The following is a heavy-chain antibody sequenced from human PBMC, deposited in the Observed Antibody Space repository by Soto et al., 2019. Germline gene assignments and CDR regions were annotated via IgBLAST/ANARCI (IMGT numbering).Heavy chain of an antibody. Sequence: SETLSLTCSVSGGSISSSSYYWCWIRQPPGKGLEWIGSMYYSGSTYYNPSLKSRVTISVDTSKKQVFLKLNSVTAADTAVYYWASFYHDVFTGSSGQLEYLMDVPAQGTTVLVSS. V-gene: IGHV4-39*01. D-gene: IGHD3-9*01. CDR2: MYYSGST. J-gene: IGHJ6*02. CDR3: ASFYHDVFTGSSGQLEYLMDV. CDR1: GGSISSSSYY.